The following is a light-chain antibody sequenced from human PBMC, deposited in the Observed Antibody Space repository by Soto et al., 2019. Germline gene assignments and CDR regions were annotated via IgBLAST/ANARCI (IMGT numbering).Light chain of an antibody. Sequence: IVMTQSPATLSVSPGERPTLSCRASQSVSSNLAWYQQKPGQPPRLLIYGASTMATGIPDRFSGSGSGTEVTLTSSSLQSEDCAVYYCQQYNNWPLTFGGGTKVEIK. J-gene: IGKJ4*01. CDR2: GAS. CDR1: QSVSSN. V-gene: IGKV3-15*01. CDR3: QQYNNWPLT.